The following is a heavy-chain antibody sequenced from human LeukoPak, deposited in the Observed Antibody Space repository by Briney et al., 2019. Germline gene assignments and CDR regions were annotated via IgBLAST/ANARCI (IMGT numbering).Heavy chain of an antibody. Sequence: SETLSLTCTVSGGSISSSSYYWGWIRQPPGKGLEWIGSIYYSGSTYYNPSLKSRVTISVDTSKNQFSLKLSSVTAADTAVYYCARDRAWSSRGAFDIWGQGTMVTVSS. J-gene: IGHJ3*02. D-gene: IGHD2-2*01. CDR2: IYYSGST. CDR3: ARDRAWSSRGAFDI. CDR1: GGSISSSSYY. V-gene: IGHV4-39*07.